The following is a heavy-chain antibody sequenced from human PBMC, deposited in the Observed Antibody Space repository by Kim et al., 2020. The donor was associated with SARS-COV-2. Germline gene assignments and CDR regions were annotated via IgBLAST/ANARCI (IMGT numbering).Heavy chain of an antibody. D-gene: IGHD3-9*01. CDR2: IHPSGSI. CDR1: AGSVNGGGFY. CDR3: ARGSDWSKGGDC. J-gene: IGHJ4*02. V-gene: IGHV4-31*03. Sequence: SETLSLTCTVSAGSVNGGGFYWSWTRQRPGKGLERIGYIHPSGSIYYNPSLQSRATISVDTSKNQFSLKLTSVTAADTAVDYCARGSDWSKGGDCWGRGT.